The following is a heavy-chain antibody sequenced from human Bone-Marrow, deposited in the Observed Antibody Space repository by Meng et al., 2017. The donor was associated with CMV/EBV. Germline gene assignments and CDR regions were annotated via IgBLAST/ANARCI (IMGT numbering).Heavy chain of an antibody. CDR1: GFTFNSYE. CDR2: ISSSGSTI. V-gene: IGHV3-48*03. J-gene: IGHJ6*01. CDR3: ARDRGDYAMDV. Sequence: GGSLRLSCVASGFTFNSYEMNWVRQAPGKGLEWISYISSSGSTIYYADSVKGRFTISRENAKNSLYLQMNSLRAGDTAVYYCARDRGDYAMDVWGQGTTVTVSS. D-gene: IGHD3-10*01.